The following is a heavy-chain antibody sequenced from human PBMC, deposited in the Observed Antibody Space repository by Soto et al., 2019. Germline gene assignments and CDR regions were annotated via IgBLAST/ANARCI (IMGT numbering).Heavy chain of an antibody. J-gene: IGHJ6*03. CDR3: AKGSGATSRYYYYYCMAG. V-gene: IGHV3-9*01. CDR2: LSWNSGTI. CDR1: GFTFDDYA. Sequence: EVQLVESGGGLVQPGRSLRLSCAASGFTFDDYAMHWVRQAPGKSLERVSGLSWNSGTIGYADSVKGRFTITRDKAKHSLHLQMNSLRAEDTGLYYCAKGSGATSRYYYYYCMAGWGKGTMVTVSS. D-gene: IGHD5-12*01.